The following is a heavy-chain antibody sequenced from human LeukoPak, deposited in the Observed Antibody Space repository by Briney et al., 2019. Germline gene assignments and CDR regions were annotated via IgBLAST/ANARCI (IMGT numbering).Heavy chain of an antibody. V-gene: IGHV4-61*02. CDR3: ARDGYRVTGYYYYLDV. D-gene: IGHD5-12*01. Sequence: PSQTLSLTCTVSGGSISSGSYYWSWIRQPAGKGLEWIGSLYTSGSTNYNPYLKGRVTISADTSKNEFSLKLSSVTAADTAVYYCARDGYRVTGYYYYLDVWGKGTTVIVSS. CDR2: LYTSGST. J-gene: IGHJ6*03. CDR1: GGSISSGSYY.